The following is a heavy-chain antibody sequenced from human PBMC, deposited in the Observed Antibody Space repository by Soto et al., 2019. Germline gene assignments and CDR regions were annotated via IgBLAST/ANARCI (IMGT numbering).Heavy chain of an antibody. CDR2: ISSDGSST. CDR1: GFTFNSYW. D-gene: IGHD5-18*01. V-gene: IGHV3-74*01. Sequence: GGSLRLSCAASGFTFNSYWMHWVRQAPGKGLVWVSRISSDGSSTDYADSVKGRFTVSGDNAKNTLYLQMNSLRAEDTAVYYCARDLATANYYFALDVWGRGTTVTVSS. CDR3: ARDLATANYYFALDV. J-gene: IGHJ6*02.